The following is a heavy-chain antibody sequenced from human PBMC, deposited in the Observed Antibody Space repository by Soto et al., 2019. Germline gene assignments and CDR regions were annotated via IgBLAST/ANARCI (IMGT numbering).Heavy chain of an antibody. J-gene: IGHJ4*02. V-gene: IGHV3-30-3*01. CDR1: GFTFSSYA. Sequence: PGGSLRLSCAASGFTFSSYAMHWVRQAPGKGLEWVAVISYDGSNKYYADSVKGRFTISRDNSKNTLYPQMNSLRAEDTAVYYCASPTPFSTYFDYWGQGTLVTVSS. CDR2: ISYDGSNK. CDR3: ASPTPFSTYFDY. D-gene: IGHD6-13*01.